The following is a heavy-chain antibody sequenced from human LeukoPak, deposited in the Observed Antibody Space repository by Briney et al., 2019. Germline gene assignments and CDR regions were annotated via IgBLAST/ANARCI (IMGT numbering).Heavy chain of an antibody. V-gene: IGHV3-23*01. CDR2: VSGSGGST. J-gene: IGHJ6*02. CDR1: GFTFSSYA. Sequence: GGSLRLSCAASGFTFSSYAMSWVRQAPGKGLEWVSGVSGSGGSTYYADSVKGRFTISRDNSKNTLYLQMNTLRAEDTAVYYCAEGGGDYLIYYGMDVWGQGATVTVSS. D-gene: IGHD4-17*01. CDR3: AEGGGDYLIYYGMDV.